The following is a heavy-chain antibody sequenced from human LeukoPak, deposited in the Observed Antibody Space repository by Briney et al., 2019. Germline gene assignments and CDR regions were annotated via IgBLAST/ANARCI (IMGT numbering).Heavy chain of an antibody. J-gene: IGHJ4*02. CDR1: GGSISSYY. V-gene: IGHV4-39*07. Sequence: SETLSLTCTVSGGSISSYYWGWIRQPPGKGLEWIGSIYYSGSTYYNPSLKSRVTISVDTSKNQFSLKLSSVTAADTAVYYCARLVVSFYVTNNFWVYFDYWGQGTLVTISS. CDR3: ARLVVSFYVTNNFWVYFDY. D-gene: IGHD3-3*01. CDR2: IYYSGST.